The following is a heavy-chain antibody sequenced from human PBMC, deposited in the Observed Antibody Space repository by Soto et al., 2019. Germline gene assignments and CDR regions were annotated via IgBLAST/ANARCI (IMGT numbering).Heavy chain of an antibody. Sequence: EMQLVESGGGLVRPGESLQPSCAASGFTFSAFPIHWVRRAPGKGLEWVGRIRSRVNGHTTAYGASVTGRFTISRDDSRNMAYLQMTGLKIEDTAVYYCTRQSTEGYRKNNWFATWGQGTLVTVSS. V-gene: IGHV3-73*02. J-gene: IGHJ5*02. CDR2: IRSRVNGHTT. CDR3: TRQSTEGYRKNNWFAT. CDR1: GFTFSAFP. D-gene: IGHD4-4*01.